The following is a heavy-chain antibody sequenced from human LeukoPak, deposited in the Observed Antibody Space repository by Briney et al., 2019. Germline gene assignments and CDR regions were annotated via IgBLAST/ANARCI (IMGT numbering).Heavy chain of an antibody. Sequence: ASVKVSCKVSGYTLTGLSVHWVRQAPGKGLEWMGGFDPEDGETIYAQKFQGRATMTEDTSTDTAYMELSSLRSEDTAVYYCATDCRRPFRELWFGEWDYWGQGTLVTVSS. D-gene: IGHD3-10*01. CDR2: FDPEDGET. CDR3: ATDCRRPFRELWFGEWDY. J-gene: IGHJ4*02. V-gene: IGHV1-24*01. CDR1: GYTLTGLS.